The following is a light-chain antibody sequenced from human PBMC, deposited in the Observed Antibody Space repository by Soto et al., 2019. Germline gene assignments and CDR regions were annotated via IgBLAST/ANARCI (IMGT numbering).Light chain of an antibody. Sequence: QSVLTQPPSASGSPGQSVTISCTGTSSDVGGYNYVSWYQQHPGKAPKLMIYEVSKRPSGVPDRFFASKSGNTASLTVSGLQAEYEDDYYSSSYAGSNNFVVFGGGTKVTVL. CDR1: SSDVGGYNY. V-gene: IGLV2-8*01. J-gene: IGLJ2*01. CDR2: EVS. CDR3: SSYAGSNNFVV.